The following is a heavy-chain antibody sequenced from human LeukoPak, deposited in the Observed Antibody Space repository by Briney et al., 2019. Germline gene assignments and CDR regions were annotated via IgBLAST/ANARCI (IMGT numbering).Heavy chain of an antibody. CDR1: GFTFSSYA. CDR3: AKEVLWFGETLDAFDI. Sequence: PGGSLRLSCAASGFTFSSYAMHWVRQAPGKGLEWVAVISYDGSNKYYADSVKGRFTISRDNSKNTLYLQMNSLRAEDTAVYYCAKEVLWFGETLDAFDIWGQGTMVTVSS. D-gene: IGHD3-10*01. V-gene: IGHV3-30*04. CDR2: ISYDGSNK. J-gene: IGHJ3*02.